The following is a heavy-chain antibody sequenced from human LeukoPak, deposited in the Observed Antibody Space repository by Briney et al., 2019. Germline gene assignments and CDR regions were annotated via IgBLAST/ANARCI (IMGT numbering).Heavy chain of an antibody. J-gene: IGHJ5*02. Sequence: GGSLRLSCAASGFTFSSFEMNWVRQAPGKGLEWVSYISSSGTTIYYADSVKGRFTISRDNAKNSLYLQMNSLRAEDTAVYYCARAPPYIAAAGPNWFDPWGQGTLVTVSS. CDR1: GFTFSSFE. V-gene: IGHV3-48*03. D-gene: IGHD6-13*01. CDR3: ARAPPYIAAAGPNWFDP. CDR2: ISSSGTTI.